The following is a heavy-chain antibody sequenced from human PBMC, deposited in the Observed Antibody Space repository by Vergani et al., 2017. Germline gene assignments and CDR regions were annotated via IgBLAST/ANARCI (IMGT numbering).Heavy chain of an antibody. Sequence: EVQLVESGGRVVRPGGSLRLSCIASGFKFDDYGMNWVRQMPGKGLEWMGIIHPADSDTRYSPSFQGQVTISVDKSISTAYLQRSSLRASDSAMYYCARLYGRDSSGSKYFDYWGQGTLVTVSS. J-gene: IGHJ4*02. V-gene: IGHV5-51*03. D-gene: IGHD3-22*01. CDR3: ARLYGRDSSGSKYFDY. CDR2: IHPADSDT. CDR1: GFKFDDYG.